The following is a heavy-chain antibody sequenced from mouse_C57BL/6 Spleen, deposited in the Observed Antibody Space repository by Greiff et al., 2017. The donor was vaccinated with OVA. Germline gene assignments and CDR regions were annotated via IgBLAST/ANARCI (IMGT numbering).Heavy chain of an antibody. D-gene: IGHD1-1*01. V-gene: IGHV5-4*01. J-gene: IGHJ4*01. CDR2: ISDGGSYT. CDR1: GFTFSSYA. Sequence: EVKLVESGGGLVKPGGSLKLSCAASGFTFSSYAMSWVRQTPEKRLEWVATISDGGSYTYYPDNVKGRFTISRDNAKNNLYLQMSHLKSEDTAMYYCARDRKFITTVVDYAMDYWGQGTSVTVSS. CDR3: ARDRKFITTVVDYAMDY.